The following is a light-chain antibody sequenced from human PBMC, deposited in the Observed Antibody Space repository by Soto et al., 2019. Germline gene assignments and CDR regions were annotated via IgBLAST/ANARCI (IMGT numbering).Light chain of an antibody. CDR1: QSLLHSNGYNF. V-gene: IGKV2-28*01. CDR2: LGS. Sequence: DIVMTQSPLSLPVTPGEPASISCRSSQSLLHSNGYNFLDWYLQKPGQSPQLLIYLGSNRASGVPDRFSGSGSGTDFTLKIRRVEAEDVGVYYCMQALQTPRDFGQGTKVEIK. CDR3: MQALQTPRD. J-gene: IGKJ1*01.